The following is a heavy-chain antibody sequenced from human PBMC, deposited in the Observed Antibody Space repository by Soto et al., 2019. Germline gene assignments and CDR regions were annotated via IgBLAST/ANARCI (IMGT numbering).Heavy chain of an antibody. CDR2: IYYSGRT. CDR3: ARTTFMTTGGGADY. D-gene: IGHD4-17*01. Sequence: QVQLQESGPGLVKPSQTLSLTCTVSGGSISSGDYYWSWIRQPPGKGLEWIGYIYYSGRTYYNPSLKCRVTIPEDPSKNQFSLKLSSVTAADTAVYYWARTTFMTTGGGADYWGQGTLVTVSS. CDR1: GGSISSGDYY. V-gene: IGHV4-30-4*01. J-gene: IGHJ4*02.